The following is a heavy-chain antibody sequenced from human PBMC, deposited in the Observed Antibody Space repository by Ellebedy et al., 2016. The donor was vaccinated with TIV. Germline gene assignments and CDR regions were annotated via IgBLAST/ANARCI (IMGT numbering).Heavy chain of an antibody. J-gene: IGHJ6*02. CDR3: AKDMVFGDGKWEIDV. Sequence: GESLKISCAASGLTFNSNAMTWVRQAPGKGLEWVSGINNGGRTTSYADSVKGRFTISRDNSRSTLYLQMNSLRAEDSAVYYCAKDMVFGDGKWEIDVWGQGTTVTVSS. V-gene: IGHV3-23*01. CDR2: INNGGRTT. CDR1: GLTFNSNA. D-gene: IGHD1-26*01.